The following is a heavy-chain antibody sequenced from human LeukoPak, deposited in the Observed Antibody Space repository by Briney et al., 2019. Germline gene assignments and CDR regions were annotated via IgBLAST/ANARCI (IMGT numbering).Heavy chain of an antibody. CDR3: ARTTMVRGVPDY. Sequence: SETLSLTCTVSGGSISSYYWSWIRQPPGKGLDWIGYIYHSGSTNYNPSLKSRVTISLDTSKNQFPLKLSSVTAADTAVYYCARTTMVRGVPDYWGQGTLVTVSS. D-gene: IGHD3-10*01. CDR1: GGSISSYY. V-gene: IGHV4-59*01. J-gene: IGHJ4*02. CDR2: IYHSGST.